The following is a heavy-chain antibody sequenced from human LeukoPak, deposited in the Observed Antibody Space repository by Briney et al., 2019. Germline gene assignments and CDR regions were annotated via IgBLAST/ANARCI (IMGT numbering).Heavy chain of an antibody. CDR2: INWNGGST. J-gene: IGHJ4*02. D-gene: IGHD2-21*02. V-gene: IGHV3-20*04. CDR1: GFSFDDYG. CDR3: ARDRLNCGGDCYSPTDY. Sequence: GGSLRLSCAASGFSFDDYGMSWVRQAPGKVLEWVSGINWNGGSTRYADSVKGRFTISRDNAKNSLYLQMKSLRAEDTALYYCARDRLNCGGDCYSPTDYWGQGTLVTVSS.